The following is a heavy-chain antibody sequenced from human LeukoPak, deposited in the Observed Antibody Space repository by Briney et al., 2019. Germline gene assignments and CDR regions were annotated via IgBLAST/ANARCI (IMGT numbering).Heavy chain of an antibody. J-gene: IGHJ4*02. V-gene: IGHV3-30*03. CDR2: ISYDGSSK. CDR1: GFTFSSYG. CDR3: ARPRDGFNLLDY. D-gene: IGHD5-24*01. Sequence: GGSLRLSCAASGFTFSSYGMHWVRQAPGKGLEWVAVISYDGSSKYYADSVKGRFTISRDNSKNTLYLQMNSLSAEDTAVCYCARPRDGFNLLDYWGQGTLVTVSS.